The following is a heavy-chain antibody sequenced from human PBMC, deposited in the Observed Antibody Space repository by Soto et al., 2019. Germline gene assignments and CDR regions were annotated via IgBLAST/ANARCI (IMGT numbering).Heavy chain of an antibody. D-gene: IGHD5-18*01. CDR3: EKGGYSTYFDY. CDR1: GFTFSSYA. V-gene: IGHV3-23*01. CDR2: LTGGGGGT. J-gene: IGHJ4*02. Sequence: GGSLRLSCAASGFTFSSYAMTWVRQASGKGLEWVSTLTGGGGGTYYAGSVKGRFTISRDNSKNTLYLQMNSLRAEDTALYYCEKGGYSTYFDYWGQGTLVTVSS.